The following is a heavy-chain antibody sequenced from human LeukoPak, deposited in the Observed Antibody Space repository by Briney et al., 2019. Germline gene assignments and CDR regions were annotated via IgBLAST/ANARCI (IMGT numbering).Heavy chain of an antibody. CDR2: IDPSDSYT. CDR3: ARHAEYSSSWDYFDY. J-gene: IGHJ4*02. D-gene: IGHD6-13*01. Sequence: GESLRISCKGSGYSFTSYWISWVRQMPGKGLEWMGRIDPSDSYTNYSPSFQGHVTISADKPISTAYLQWSSLKASDTAMYYCARHAEYSSSWDYFDYWGQGTLVTVSS. CDR1: GYSFTSYW. V-gene: IGHV5-10-1*01.